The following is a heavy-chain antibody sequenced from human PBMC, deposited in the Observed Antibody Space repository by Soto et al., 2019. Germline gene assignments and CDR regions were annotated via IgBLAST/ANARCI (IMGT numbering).Heavy chain of an antibody. CDR1: GLTFNKYD. CDR2: ISGSGGST. CDR3: AKGLGYYYYYYMDV. Sequence: WGSLRLSCTASGLTFNKYDMSWVRQAPGKGLEWVSAISGSGGSTYYADSVKGRFTISRDNSKNTLYLQMNSLRAEDTAVYYCAKGLGYYYYYYMDVWGKGTTVTVSS. V-gene: IGHV3-23*01. J-gene: IGHJ6*03.